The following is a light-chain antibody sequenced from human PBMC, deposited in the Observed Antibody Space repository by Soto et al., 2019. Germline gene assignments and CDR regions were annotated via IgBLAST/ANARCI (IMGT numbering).Light chain of an antibody. CDR3: QSYDATNQV. J-gene: IGLJ3*02. CDR2: EDN. Sequence: NFILTQPHSVSESPGKTVIISCTRSSGSIASNYVQWYQQRPGSSPTTVIYEDNQRPSGVPDRFSGSIDSSSNSASLTISGLETEDEADYFSQSYDATNQVFGGGTKLTVL. V-gene: IGLV6-57*01. CDR1: SGSIASNY.